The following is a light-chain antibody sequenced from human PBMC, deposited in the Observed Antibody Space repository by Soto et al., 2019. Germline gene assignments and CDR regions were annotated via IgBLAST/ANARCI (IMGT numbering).Light chain of an antibody. CDR2: GAS. Sequence: EIVLTQSPGTLSLSPGERATLSCRASQSVSSNYLAWYQQKPGQAPRLLIYGASNRATGIPDRFSGSGSGTDFTLTISRLEPEDCAVYYCQQYGDSPITFGQGTRLDI. V-gene: IGKV3-20*01. CDR1: QSVSSNY. CDR3: QQYGDSPIT. J-gene: IGKJ5*01.